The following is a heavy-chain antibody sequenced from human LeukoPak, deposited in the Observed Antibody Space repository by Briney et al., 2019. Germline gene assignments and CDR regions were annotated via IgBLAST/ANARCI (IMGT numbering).Heavy chain of an antibody. J-gene: IGHJ3*02. CDR2: IYYSGST. Sequence: SETLFLTCTVSGGSISSYYWSWIRQPPGKGLEWIGYIYYSGSTNYNPSLKSRVTISVDTSKNQFSLKLSSVTAADTAVYYCARGVIAAAGDAFDIWGQGTMVTVSS. D-gene: IGHD6-13*01. CDR3: ARGVIAAAGDAFDI. V-gene: IGHV4-59*01. CDR1: GGSISSYY.